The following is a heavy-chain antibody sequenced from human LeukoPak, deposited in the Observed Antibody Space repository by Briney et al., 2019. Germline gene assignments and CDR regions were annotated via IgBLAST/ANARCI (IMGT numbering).Heavy chain of an antibody. CDR2: VYYSGST. J-gene: IGHJ6*02. CDR3: ARSISDDDVGVYYYYYYGMDV. Sequence: SETLSLTCTVSGGSLSGFYWSWIRQPPGAGLEWIGYVYYSGSTTYNPSLKSRVTISVDTSKNQFSLKLSSVTAADTAVYYCARSISDDDVGVYYYYYYGMDVWGQGTTVTVSS. CDR1: GGSLSGFY. V-gene: IGHV4-59*01. D-gene: IGHD5-12*01.